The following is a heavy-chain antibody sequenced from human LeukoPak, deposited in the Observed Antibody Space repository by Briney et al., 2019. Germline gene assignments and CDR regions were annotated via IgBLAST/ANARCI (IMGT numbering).Heavy chain of an antibody. D-gene: IGHD5-24*01. CDR1: GFAFGTYW. Sequence: GGSLRLSCGASGFAFGTYWMHWVRQAPGKGLEWVSGINWNGGSTGYADSVKGRFTISRDNAKNSLYLQMNSLRAEDTALYYCARESGNGYNLYLDYWGQGTLVTVSS. CDR3: ARESGNGYNLYLDY. CDR2: INWNGGST. J-gene: IGHJ4*02. V-gene: IGHV3-20*04.